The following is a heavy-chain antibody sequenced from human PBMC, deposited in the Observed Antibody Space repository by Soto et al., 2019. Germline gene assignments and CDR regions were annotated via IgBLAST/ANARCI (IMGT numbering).Heavy chain of an antibody. CDR1: GFTFSEYS. V-gene: IGHV3-21*01. Sequence: LRLSCTASGFTFSEYSMSWVRQAPGKGLEWVSSITHSGTYVYYADSVKGRFTISRDSASNSLFLQMTSLRAEDTAVYHCARARGNDWYSDYWGQGTLVTVSS. CDR3: ARARGNDWYSDY. J-gene: IGHJ4*02. D-gene: IGHD5-12*01. CDR2: ITHSGTYV.